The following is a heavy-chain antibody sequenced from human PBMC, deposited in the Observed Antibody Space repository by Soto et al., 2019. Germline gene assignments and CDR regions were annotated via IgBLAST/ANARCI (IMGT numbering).Heavy chain of an antibody. CDR2: ISGGASST. Sequence: PGGSLRLSCAASGFTFSSYAMSWVRQAPGKGLEWVSAISGGASSTYYADSVKGRFTISRDNSKNTLYLQMNSLRAEDTAVYYCAKCRKNIAVVPAALDVWGQGTTVTVSS. V-gene: IGHV3-23*01. D-gene: IGHD2-2*01. CDR3: AKCRKNIAVVPAALDV. J-gene: IGHJ6*02. CDR1: GFTFSSYA.